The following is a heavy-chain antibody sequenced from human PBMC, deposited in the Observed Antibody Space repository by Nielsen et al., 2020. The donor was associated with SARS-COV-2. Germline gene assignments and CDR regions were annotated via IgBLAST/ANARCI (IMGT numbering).Heavy chain of an antibody. Sequence: SWVRQAPGKGLEWIGYIYYSGSTYYNPSLKSRVTISVDTSKNQFSLKLSSVTAADTAVYYCARESSTIAGRTFDYWGQGTLVTVSS. J-gene: IGHJ4*02. D-gene: IGHD5/OR15-5a*01. CDR2: IYYSGST. V-gene: IGHV4-31*02. CDR3: ARESSTIAGRTFDY.